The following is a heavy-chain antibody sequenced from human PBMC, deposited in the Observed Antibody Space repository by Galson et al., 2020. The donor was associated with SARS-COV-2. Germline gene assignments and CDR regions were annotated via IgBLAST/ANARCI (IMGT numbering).Heavy chain of an antibody. CDR3: ASPYLAAASFFGAFDS. J-gene: IGHJ3*02. CDR2: ISGSGTNI. CDR1: GFTFSSYE. Sequence: GESLKISCAGSGFTFSSYEMNWVRQAPGKGLEWVSYISGSGTNIYYADSVKGRFTISRDNAMNSLYLQMTSLRAEDTAVYYCASPYLAAASFFGAFDSWGLGTMVTVSS. V-gene: IGHV3-48*03. D-gene: IGHD2-15*01.